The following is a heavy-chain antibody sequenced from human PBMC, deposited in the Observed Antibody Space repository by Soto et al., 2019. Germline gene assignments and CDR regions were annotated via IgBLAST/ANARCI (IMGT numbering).Heavy chain of an antibody. J-gene: IGHJ5*02. CDR2: ISVYNGNT. CDR1: GYTFNRYG. D-gene: IGHD2-2*02. Sequence: ASVKVSCKASGYTFNRYGIIWVRQAPGQGLEWMGWISVYNGNTKYAQNLQGRVTMTTDTSTSTAYMEMRSLRSDDTAVYYCARYYCSTSTCYSYWLDHWGQGNLVTVS. V-gene: IGHV1-18*04. CDR3: ARYYCSTSTCYSYWLDH.